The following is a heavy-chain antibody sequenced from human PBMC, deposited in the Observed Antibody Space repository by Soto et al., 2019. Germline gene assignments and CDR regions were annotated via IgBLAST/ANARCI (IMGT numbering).Heavy chain of an antibody. J-gene: IGHJ4*02. V-gene: IGHV3-23*01. D-gene: IGHD4-17*01. Sequence: EVQLLESGGGLVQPGGSLRLSCAASGFTFSSYAMSWVRQAPGKGLEWVSAISGSGVSTYYADSVKGRFTISRDNSKNTLCLQMNSLRAEDTAVYYCATGRDGDSYYLDYWGQGTLVTVSS. CDR1: GFTFSSYA. CDR2: ISGSGVST. CDR3: ATGRDGDSYYLDY.